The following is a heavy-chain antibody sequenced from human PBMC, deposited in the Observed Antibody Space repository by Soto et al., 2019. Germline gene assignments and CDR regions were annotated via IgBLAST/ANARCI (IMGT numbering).Heavy chain of an antibody. Sequence: PXETLSLTCTVSGVSVTSGGSSWSWIRQPPGKGLEWIGYVYHTGRTSYNPSLKSRVSISRDTSKNQFSPNRDSVTAADTAVYFCARDFAYFDSWGQAALVTVSS. CDR1: GVSVTSGGSS. CDR2: VYHTGRT. J-gene: IGHJ4*02. CDR3: ARDFAYFDS. D-gene: IGHD3-3*01. V-gene: IGHV4-61*08.